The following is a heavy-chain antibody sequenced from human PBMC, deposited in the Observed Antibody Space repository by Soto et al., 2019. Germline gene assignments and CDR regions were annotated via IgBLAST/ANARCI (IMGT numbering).Heavy chain of an antibody. CDR2: IYYSGST. V-gene: IGHV4-59*01. CDR1: GGSISSYY. J-gene: IGHJ4*02. D-gene: IGHD3-22*01. CDR3: ARVRRDYDSSGYYYDFDY. Sequence: SETLSLTCTVSGGSISSYYWSWIRQPPGKGLEWIGYIYYSGSTNYNPSLKSRVTISVDTSKNQFSLKLSSVTAADTAVYYCARVRRDYDSSGYYYDFDYWGQGTLVTVSS.